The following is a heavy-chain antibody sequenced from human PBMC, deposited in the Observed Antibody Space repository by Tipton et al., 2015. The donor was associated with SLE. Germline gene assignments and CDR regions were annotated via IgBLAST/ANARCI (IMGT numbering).Heavy chain of an antibody. D-gene: IGHD5-18*01. CDR3: ARVGGYNLGYALDY. CDR2: IYHIGST. V-gene: IGHV4-59*11. Sequence: TLSLTCTVSGGSIGTHHWSWVRQPPGKGLEWIGYIYHIGSTKYNPSLQSRVIISEDTSRNQFSLELKSVTAADTAVYYCARVGGYNLGYALDYWGQGTLVTVSS. CDR1: GGSIGTHH. J-gene: IGHJ4*02.